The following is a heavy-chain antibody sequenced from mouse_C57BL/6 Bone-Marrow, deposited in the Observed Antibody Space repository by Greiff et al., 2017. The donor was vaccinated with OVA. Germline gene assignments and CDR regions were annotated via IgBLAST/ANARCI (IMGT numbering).Heavy chain of an antibody. D-gene: IGHD3-3*01. J-gene: IGHJ1*03. CDR2: IYPGGGYT. CDR3: ARWGRRGYFDV. V-gene: IGHV1-63*01. Sequence: QVQLKESGAELVRPGTSVKMSCKASGYTFTNYWIGWAKQRPGHGLEWIGDIYPGGGYTNYNEKFKGKATLTADKSSSTAYMQFSSLTSEDSAIYYCARWGRRGYFDVWGTGTTVTVSS. CDR1: GYTFTNYW.